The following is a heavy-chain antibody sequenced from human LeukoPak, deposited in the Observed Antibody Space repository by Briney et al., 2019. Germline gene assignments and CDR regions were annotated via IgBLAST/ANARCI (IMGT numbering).Heavy chain of an antibody. V-gene: IGHV1-2*06. CDR2: INPNSGGT. Sequence: ASVTVSCTASGYTFTGYYMHWVRQAPGQGLEWMGRINPNSGGTNYAQKFQGRVTMTRDTSISTAYMELSRLRSDDTAVYYCARGNDGLLNYWGQGTLVTVSS. CDR3: ARGNDGLLNY. CDR1: GYTFTGYY. D-gene: IGHD1-1*01. J-gene: IGHJ4*02.